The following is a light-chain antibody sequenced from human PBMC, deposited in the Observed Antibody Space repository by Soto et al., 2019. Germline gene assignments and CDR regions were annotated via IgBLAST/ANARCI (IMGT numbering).Light chain of an antibody. CDR1: QSVSSNF. Sequence: ENVLTPSPGTLSLSPGERATLSCRASQSVSSNFLAWYQQKPGQAPRLLIYGASNRATGIPDRFSGSGSGTDFTLTISRLAPEDFAEYYCQQYDSSPRTFGNGTKVEIK. CDR3: QQYDSSPRT. V-gene: IGKV3-20*01. J-gene: IGKJ1*01. CDR2: GAS.